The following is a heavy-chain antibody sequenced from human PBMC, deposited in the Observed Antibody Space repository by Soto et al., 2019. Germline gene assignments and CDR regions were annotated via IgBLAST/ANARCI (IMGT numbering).Heavy chain of an antibody. CDR3: AKYRSSGYPFDY. CDR1: GFTFSSYG. D-gene: IGHD3-22*01. J-gene: IGHJ4*02. CDR2: ISYDGSNK. V-gene: IGHV3-30*18. Sequence: PGGSLRLSCAASGFTFSSYGMHWVRQAPGKGLEWVAVISYDGSNKYYADSVKGRFTISRDNSKNTLYLQMNSLRAEDTAVYYCAKYRSSGYPFDYWGQGTLVTVSS.